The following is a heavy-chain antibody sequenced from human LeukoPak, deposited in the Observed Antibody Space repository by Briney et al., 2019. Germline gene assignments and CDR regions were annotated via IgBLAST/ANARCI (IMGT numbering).Heavy chain of an antibody. J-gene: IGHJ6*02. CDR3: ARELQVYDFWSGKANSRYGMDV. CDR1: GYTFTSYG. D-gene: IGHD3-3*01. CDR2: ISAYNGNT. Sequence: ASVKVSCKASGYTFTSYGISWVRQAPGQGLEWMGWISAYNGNTNYAQKLQGGVTMTTDTSTSTAYMEPRSLRSDDTAVYYCARELQVYDFWSGKANSRYGMDVWGQGTTVTVSS. V-gene: IGHV1-18*01.